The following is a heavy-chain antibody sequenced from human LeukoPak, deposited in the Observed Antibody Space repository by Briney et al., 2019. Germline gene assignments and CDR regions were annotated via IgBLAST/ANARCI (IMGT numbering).Heavy chain of an antibody. CDR3: ARDSPYYYDSSGYYGDAFDI. CDR1: GFTFSSYW. CDR2: IKQDGSEK. Sequence: GGSLRLSCAASGFTFSSYWMSWVRQAPGKGLEWVANIKQDGSEKYYVDSVKGRFTISRDNAKSSLYLQMNSLRAEDTAVYYCARDSPYYYDSSGYYGDAFDIWGQGTMVTVSS. V-gene: IGHV3-7*01. D-gene: IGHD3-22*01. J-gene: IGHJ3*02.